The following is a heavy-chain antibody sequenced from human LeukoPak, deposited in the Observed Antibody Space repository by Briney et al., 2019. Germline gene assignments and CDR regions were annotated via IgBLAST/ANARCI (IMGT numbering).Heavy chain of an antibody. Sequence: ASVKVTCKASGYTFTSYGISWVRQAPGQGLEWMGWISAYNGNTNYAQKLQGRVTMTTDTSTSTAYMELRSLRSDDTAVYYCATNMGYNMAYSDAFDIWGQGTMVTVSS. J-gene: IGHJ3*02. CDR3: ATNMGYNMAYSDAFDI. V-gene: IGHV1-18*01. CDR1: GYTFTSYG. D-gene: IGHD2-15*01. CDR2: ISAYNGNT.